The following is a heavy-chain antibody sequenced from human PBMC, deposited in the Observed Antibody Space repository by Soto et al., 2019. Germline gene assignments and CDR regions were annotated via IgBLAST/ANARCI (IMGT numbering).Heavy chain of an antibody. CDR1: GFTFSSYA. J-gene: IGHJ6*02. V-gene: IGHV3-30-3*01. D-gene: IGHD6-6*01. CDR2: ISYDGSNK. Sequence: GGSLRLSCAASGFTFSSYAMHWVRQAPGKGLEWVAVISYDGSNKYYADSVKGRFTISRDNSKNTLYLQMNSLRAEDTAVYYCARGLWSPYSSSSLYYYYGMDVWGQGTTVTVSS. CDR3: ARGLWSPYSSSSLYYYYGMDV.